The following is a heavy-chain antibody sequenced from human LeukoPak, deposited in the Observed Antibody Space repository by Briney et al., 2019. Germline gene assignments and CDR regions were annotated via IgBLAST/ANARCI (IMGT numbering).Heavy chain of an antibody. CDR1: GFTFDDYA. CDR3: AKDDAWLRFGE. Sequence: GGSLRPSCAASGFTFDDYAMNWVRQAPGKGLEWVSGISPSGDITYYADSVKGRFTISRDNSKNTLYLEVISLTAEDTAVYYCAKDDAWLRFGEWSQGTLVTVSS. V-gene: IGHV3-23*01. J-gene: IGHJ4*02. CDR2: ISPSGDIT. D-gene: IGHD3-10*01.